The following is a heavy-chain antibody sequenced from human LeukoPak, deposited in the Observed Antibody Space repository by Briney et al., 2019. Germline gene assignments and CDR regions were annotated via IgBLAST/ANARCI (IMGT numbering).Heavy chain of an antibody. J-gene: IGHJ4*02. CDR1: GFTFSSYS. CDR2: ISSSSSTI. D-gene: IGHD3-10*01. Sequence: GGSLRLSCAASGFTFSSYSMNWVRQAPGKGLEWLSYISSSSSTIYYADSVKGRITISRDNAKNSLYLQMNSLRAEDTAVYYCARDLEGSGSFYRPSYDYWGQGTLVTVSS. V-gene: IGHV3-48*01. CDR3: ARDLEGSGSFYRPSYDY.